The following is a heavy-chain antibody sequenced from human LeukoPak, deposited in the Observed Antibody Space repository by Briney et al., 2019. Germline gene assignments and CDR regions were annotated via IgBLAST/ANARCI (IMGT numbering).Heavy chain of an antibody. CDR2: IIPILGTA. V-gene: IGHV1-69*04. CDR3: ARDRGAAAGTVWGWFDP. Sequence: GASVKVSCKASGGTFSSYAISWVRQAPGQGLEWMGRIIPILGTANYAQKFQGRVTITRDTSASTAYMELSSLRSEDTAVYYCARDRGAAAGTVWGWFDPWGQGTLVTVSS. D-gene: IGHD6-13*01. J-gene: IGHJ5*02. CDR1: GGTFSSYA.